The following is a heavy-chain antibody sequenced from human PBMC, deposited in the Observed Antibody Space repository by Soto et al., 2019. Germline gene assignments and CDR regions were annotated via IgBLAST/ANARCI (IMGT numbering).Heavy chain of an antibody. CDR1: GYIFTSYA. V-gene: IGHV1-3*01. Sequence: QVQLVQSGAEVKKPGASVTVSCKTSGYIFTSYALQWVRQAPGQGLEWVGWISGVNGDTKYSQKFQGRVTITLDTSASTGYLELSSLRSEDTAVYHCAREHQPRGLYFSYYAVEEWGQGTTVTVSS. D-gene: IGHD2-2*01. CDR2: ISGVNGDT. CDR3: AREHQPRGLYFSYYAVEE. J-gene: IGHJ6*02.